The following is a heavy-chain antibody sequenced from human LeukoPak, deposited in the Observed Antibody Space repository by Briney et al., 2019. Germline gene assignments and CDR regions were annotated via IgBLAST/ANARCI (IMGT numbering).Heavy chain of an antibody. CDR3: ARAMYSSGWDSPGY. CDR2: INTNTGNP. Sequence: ASVKVSCKTSGYTFTSYAMNWVRQAPGQGLEWMGWINTNTGNPTYAQGFTGRFVFSLDTSVSTAYLQISSLKAEDTAVYYCARAMYSSGWDSPGYWGQGTLVTVSS. V-gene: IGHV7-4-1*02. D-gene: IGHD6-19*01. J-gene: IGHJ4*02. CDR1: GYTFTSYA.